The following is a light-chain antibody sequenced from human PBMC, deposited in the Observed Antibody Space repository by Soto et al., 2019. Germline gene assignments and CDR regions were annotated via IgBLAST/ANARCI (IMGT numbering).Light chain of an antibody. V-gene: IGKV1-5*03. Sequence: DIQMTQSPSTLSASVGDRVTVTCRASQSISIWLAWYQQKPGKAPKVLIYAASSLESGVPSRFSGSGSGTDFTLTISDLQPDDFATYYCQNYNRDFPFTFGPGTIVDIK. CDR1: QSISIW. CDR3: QNYNRDFPFT. J-gene: IGKJ3*01. CDR2: AAS.